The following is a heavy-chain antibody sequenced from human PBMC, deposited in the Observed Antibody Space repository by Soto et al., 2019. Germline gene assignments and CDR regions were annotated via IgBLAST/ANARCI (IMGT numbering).Heavy chain of an antibody. CDR3: AKNRLYGTSWYGVSDS. V-gene: IGHV3-23*01. J-gene: IGHJ4*02. CDR1: GFTFRNFA. D-gene: IGHD6-13*01. Sequence: EVQLLESGGGLVQPGGSLRLSCAASGFTFRNFAMNWVRQAPGKGLEWVSSITSGGSTFYVDSVKGRFTIARDNSKDTLYLQMSSLRAEDTAVYYCAKNRLYGTSWYGVSDSWGQGSLVTVSS. CDR2: ITSGGST.